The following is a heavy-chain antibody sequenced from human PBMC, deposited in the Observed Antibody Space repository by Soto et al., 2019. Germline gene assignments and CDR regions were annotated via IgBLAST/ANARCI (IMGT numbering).Heavy chain of an antibody. V-gene: IGHV4-34*01. CDR2: INHSGST. CDR1: GGSFNGYY. D-gene: IGHD1-1*01. Sequence: PSETLSLTCAVYGGSFNGYYWTWIRQPPGKGPEWIGDINHSGSTNYNPSLKSRVTISVDTSKNQSSLKLRSVTAADMAVFYCARAPDNYYFDSWGQGTLVTVSS. CDR3: ARAPDNYYFDS. J-gene: IGHJ4*02.